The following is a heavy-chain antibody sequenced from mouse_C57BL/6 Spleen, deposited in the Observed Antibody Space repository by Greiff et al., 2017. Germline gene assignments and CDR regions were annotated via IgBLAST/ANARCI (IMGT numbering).Heavy chain of an antibody. Sequence: QVQLKQPGAELVKPGASVKMSCKASGYTFTSYWITWVKQRPGQGLEWIGDIYPGSGSTNYNEKFKSKATLTVYTSSSTAYMQLSSLTSEDSAVYYCARAWLLRGFAYWGQGTLVTVSA. CDR2: IYPGSGST. V-gene: IGHV1-55*01. D-gene: IGHD2-3*01. J-gene: IGHJ3*01. CDR1: GYTFTSYW. CDR3: ARAWLLRGFAY.